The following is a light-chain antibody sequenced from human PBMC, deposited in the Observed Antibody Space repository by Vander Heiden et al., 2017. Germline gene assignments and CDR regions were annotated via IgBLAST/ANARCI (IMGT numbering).Light chain of an antibody. V-gene: IGKV3-20*01. CDR3: QQYGSSPYT. CDR1: KSVSSSY. CDR2: GAS. Sequence: IVLTQSPGPLSLSPGERATLSCRASKSVSSSYLAWYQQKPGKAPRLLIYGASSRATGIPERFSGSGSGTDFTLTISRLEPEDFAVYYCQQYGSSPYTFGQGTKLEIK. J-gene: IGKJ2*01.